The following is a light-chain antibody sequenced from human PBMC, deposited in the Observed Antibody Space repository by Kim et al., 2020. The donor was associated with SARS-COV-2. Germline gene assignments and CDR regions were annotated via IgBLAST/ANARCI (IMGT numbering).Light chain of an antibody. Sequence: GQSITISCTGTSSDVGYYISVSWYQQHPGKAPKLIMYDVSARASGVSNRFSGSQSGNTASLTISGLRAEDEADYYCSSHTTSSTYVFGSGTQLTVL. CDR3: SSHTTSSTYV. J-gene: IGLJ1*01. CDR2: DVS. CDR1: SSDVGYYIS. V-gene: IGLV2-14*04.